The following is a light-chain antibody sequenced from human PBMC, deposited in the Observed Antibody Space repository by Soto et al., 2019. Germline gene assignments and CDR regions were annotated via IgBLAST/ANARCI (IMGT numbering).Light chain of an antibody. CDR2: GAS. CDR3: QHYSASSYT. J-gene: IGKJ2*01. Sequence: EIVFTQSPGTLSLSPGERATLSCRASQSVSSNYLAWYQQKPGQAPRLLIYGASSRATGIPDRFSGSGSGTDFTLTISRLEPEDLAVYYCQHYSASSYTFGQGTKVDIK. V-gene: IGKV3-20*01. CDR1: QSVSSNY.